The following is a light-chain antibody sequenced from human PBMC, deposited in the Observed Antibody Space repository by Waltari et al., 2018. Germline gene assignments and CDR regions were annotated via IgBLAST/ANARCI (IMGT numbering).Light chain of an antibody. CDR2: DAS. Sequence: DIQMTQSPSSLSASVGDRVTITCQVSQGINKYLNWYQQKPGKPPNLLIYDASNLETGVPSRFSGSGSGRHFTLTISSLQPEDIATYYCQQYGNLPPSVTFGQGTRLEIK. CDR3: QQYGNLPPSVT. V-gene: IGKV1-33*01. J-gene: IGKJ5*01. CDR1: QGINKY.